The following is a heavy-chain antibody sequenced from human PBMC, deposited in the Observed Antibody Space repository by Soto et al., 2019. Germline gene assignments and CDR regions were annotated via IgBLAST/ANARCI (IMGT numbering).Heavy chain of an antibody. CDR1: GYTFTSYA. D-gene: IGHD1-26*01. CDR2: INAGNGNT. CDR3: ARSLGNIVGGTSGGAYYYGLDV. V-gene: IGHV1-3*01. Sequence: QVQLVQSGAEVKKPGASVKVSCKASGYTFTSYAMHWVRQAPGQRLEWMGWINAGNGNTKYSQKFQGRVTITRDTSASTAYMELSSLRSEDTAVYYCARSLGNIVGGTSGGAYYYGLDVWGQGTTVTVSS. J-gene: IGHJ6*02.